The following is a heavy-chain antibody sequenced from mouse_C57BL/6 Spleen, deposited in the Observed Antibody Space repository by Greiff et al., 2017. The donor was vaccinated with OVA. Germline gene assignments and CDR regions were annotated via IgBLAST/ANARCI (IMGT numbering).Heavy chain of an antibody. CDR3: AYSSSYYFDD. D-gene: IGHD1-1*01. CDR1: GYAFSSSW. V-gene: IGHV1-82*01. Sequence: VQLQQSGPELVKPGASVKISCKASGYAFSSSWMNWVKQRPGKGLEWIGRIYPGDGDTNYNGKFKGKATLTADKSSSTAYMQLSSLTSEDSAVYFCAYSSSYYFDDWGQGTTLTVSS. J-gene: IGHJ2*01. CDR2: IYPGDGDT.